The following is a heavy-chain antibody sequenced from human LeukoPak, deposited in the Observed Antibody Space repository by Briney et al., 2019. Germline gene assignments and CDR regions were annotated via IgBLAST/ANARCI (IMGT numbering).Heavy chain of an antibody. V-gene: IGHV4-4*07. CDR2: IYTSGST. CDR1: GGSINNYY. CDR3: ARGGNIFWSGYYDYFDS. D-gene: IGHD3-3*01. J-gene: IGHJ4*02. Sequence: SETLSLTCTVSGGSINNYYWSWIRQPAGKGLEWIGRIYTSGSTNYNPSLKSRVTMSVDASKNLLSLKVTSVSAADTAVYYCARGGNIFWSGYYDYFDSWGQGNPVIVSS.